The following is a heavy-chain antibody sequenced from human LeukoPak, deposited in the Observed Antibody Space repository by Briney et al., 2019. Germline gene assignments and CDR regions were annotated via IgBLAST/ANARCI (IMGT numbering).Heavy chain of an antibody. CDR2: IIPILGIA. CDR1: GGTFSSYA. D-gene: IGHD1-26*01. V-gene: IGHV1-69*04. CDR3: ARADEATAYDY. Sequence: SVKVSCKASGGTFSSYAISWVRQAPGQGLEWMGRIIPILGIANYAQKFQGRVTITADKSTSTAYMELSSLRSEDTAVYYCARADEATAYDYWGQGTLVTVSS. J-gene: IGHJ4*02.